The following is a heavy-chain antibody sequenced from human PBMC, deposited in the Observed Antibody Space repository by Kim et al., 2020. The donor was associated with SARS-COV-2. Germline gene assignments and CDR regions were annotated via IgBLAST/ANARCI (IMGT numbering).Heavy chain of an antibody. D-gene: IGHD3-22*01. V-gene: IGHV4-39*01. Sequence: SETLSLTCTVSGGSISSSSYYWGWIRQPPGKGLEWIGSIYYSGSTYYNPSLKSRVTISVDTSKNQFSLKLSSVTAADTAVYYCARDKYYYDSSGYYDFDYWGRGTLVTVSS. CDR2: IYYSGST. CDR3: ARDKYYYDSSGYYDFDY. J-gene: IGHJ4*02. CDR1: GGSISSSSYY.